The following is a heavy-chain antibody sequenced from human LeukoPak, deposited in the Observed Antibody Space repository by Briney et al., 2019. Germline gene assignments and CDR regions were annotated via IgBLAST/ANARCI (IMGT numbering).Heavy chain of an antibody. J-gene: IGHJ5*02. Sequence: ASVKVSCKASGYTFTGYYMHWVRQAPGQGLEWMGIINPSGGSTSYAQKFQGRVTMTRDTSTSTVYMELSSLRSEDTAVYYCARGRVAANPLNWFDPWGQGTLVTVSS. CDR3: ARGRVAANPLNWFDP. V-gene: IGHV1-46*01. CDR1: GYTFTGYY. CDR2: INPSGGST. D-gene: IGHD2-15*01.